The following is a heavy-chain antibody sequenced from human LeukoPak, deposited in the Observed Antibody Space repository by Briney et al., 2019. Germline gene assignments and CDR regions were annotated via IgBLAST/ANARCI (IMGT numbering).Heavy chain of an antibody. Sequence: SETLSLTCTVSGGSISSSNFYWGWIRQPPGRGLEWIGRIYTSGSTNYNPSLKSRVTMSVDTSKNQFSLKLSSVTAADTAVYYCARGWADDSSGYYYLEWFDPWGQGTLVTVSS. V-gene: IGHV4-39*07. CDR1: GGSISSSNFY. D-gene: IGHD3-22*01. J-gene: IGHJ5*02. CDR2: IYTSGST. CDR3: ARGWADDSSGYYYLEWFDP.